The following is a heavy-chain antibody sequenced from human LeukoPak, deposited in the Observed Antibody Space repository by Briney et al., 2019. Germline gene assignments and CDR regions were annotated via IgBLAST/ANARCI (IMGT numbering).Heavy chain of an antibody. CDR3: AKEVGGRGLAYYYGMDV. D-gene: IGHD3-16*01. CDR1: GDSVSSYNVA. V-gene: IGHV6-1*01. Sequence: SQTLSLTCAISGDSVSSYNVAWNWISQSPSRGLEWQGRTYYRSKWYSDYAPSVKGRITINADTSKNQFSLQVTSVIPEDTAVYYCAKEVGGRGLAYYYGMDVWGKGTTVTVSS. J-gene: IGHJ6*04. CDR2: TYYRSKWYS.